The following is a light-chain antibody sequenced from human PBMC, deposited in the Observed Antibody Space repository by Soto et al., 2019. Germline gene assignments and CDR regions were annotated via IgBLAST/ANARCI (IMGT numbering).Light chain of an antibody. CDR3: QQSYSTPRT. V-gene: IGKV1-39*01. J-gene: IGKJ2*01. CDR2: AAP. Sequence: DIQMTQSPSSLSASVGDRVTITCRASQSISSYLNWYQQKPGKAPKLLIYAAPSLQSGVPSRFSGSGSGTDFTLTINSLQPEDFATYYCQQSYSTPRTFGQGTKLEIK. CDR1: QSISSY.